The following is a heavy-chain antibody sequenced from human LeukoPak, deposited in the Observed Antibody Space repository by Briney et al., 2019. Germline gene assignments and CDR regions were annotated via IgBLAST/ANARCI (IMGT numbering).Heavy chain of an antibody. V-gene: IGHV4-59*01. Sequence: SETLSLTCTVSGGSISSYYWSWIRQPPGKGLEWIGYIYYSGSTNYNPSLKSRVTISVDTSKNQFSLKLSSVTAADTAVYYCARVPRKVGSYGDYRYYFDYWGQGTLVTVSS. CDR3: ARVPRKVGSYGDYRYYFDY. J-gene: IGHJ4*02. CDR1: GGSISSYY. D-gene: IGHD4-17*01. CDR2: IYYSGST.